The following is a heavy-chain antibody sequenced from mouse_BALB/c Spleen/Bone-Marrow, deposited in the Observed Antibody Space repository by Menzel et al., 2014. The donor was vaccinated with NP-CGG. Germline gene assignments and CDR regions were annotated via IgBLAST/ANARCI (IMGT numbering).Heavy chain of an antibody. Sequence: VQLKQSGPELVKPGASVKISCKASGSTFTDYNIHWVKQSHGKSLDWIGHVCPYNGDTGYSQKFGSRATLTVDNSSTTAYMEIRKLTSEDSAVYYCARGWLLCYFPYWGQGTLVTVSA. D-gene: IGHD2-3*01. CDR3: ARGWLLCYFPY. V-gene: IGHV1S29*02. CDR2: VCPYNGDT. J-gene: IGHJ3*01. CDR1: GSTFTDYN.